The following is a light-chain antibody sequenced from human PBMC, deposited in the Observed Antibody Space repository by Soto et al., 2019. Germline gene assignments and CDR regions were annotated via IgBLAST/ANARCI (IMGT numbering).Light chain of an antibody. V-gene: IGLV2-14*03. J-gene: IGLJ2*01. CDR3: SSYTTRSTVI. Sequence: QSALTQPASVSGSPGQSITISCTGTNIDIGSYNSVSWYQQHPGKAPKLMIFDVSDRPSGVSSRFSGSKSGTTASLTISGLRTEDEADYYCSSYTTRSTVIFGAGTKVTVL. CDR2: DVS. CDR1: NIDIGSYNS.